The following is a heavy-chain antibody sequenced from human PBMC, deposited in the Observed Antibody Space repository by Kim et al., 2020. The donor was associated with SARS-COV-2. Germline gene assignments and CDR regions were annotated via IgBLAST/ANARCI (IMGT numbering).Heavy chain of an antibody. CDR1: GFTVSSNY. D-gene: IGHD3-16*02. V-gene: IGHV3-66*02. J-gene: IGHJ6*02. CDR3: ASYRPQPALRPSYYYYYGMDV. CDR2: IYSGGST. Sequence: GGSLRLSCAASGFTVSSNYMSWVRQAPGKGLEWVSVIYSGGSTYYADSVKGRFTISRDNSKNTLYLQMNSLRAADTAVYYCASYRPQPALRPSYYYYYGMDVWGQGTTVTVSS.